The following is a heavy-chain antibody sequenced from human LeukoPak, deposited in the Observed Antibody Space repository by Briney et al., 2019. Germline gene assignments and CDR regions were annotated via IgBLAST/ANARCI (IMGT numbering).Heavy chain of an antibody. V-gene: IGHV3-48*01. Sequence: GGSLRLSCAASGFTFSSYSMNWVRQAPGKGLEWVSYISSSSSTIYYADSVKGRFTISRDNAKNSLYLQMNSLRAEDTAVYYCARDRHMGWYFDSNFDYWGQGTLVTVPS. CDR1: GFTFSSYS. CDR3: ARDRHMGWYFDSNFDY. CDR2: ISSSSSTI. J-gene: IGHJ4*02. D-gene: IGHD3-9*01.